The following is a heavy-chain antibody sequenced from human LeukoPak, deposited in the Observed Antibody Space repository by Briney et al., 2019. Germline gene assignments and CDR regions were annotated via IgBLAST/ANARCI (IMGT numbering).Heavy chain of an antibody. CDR1: DFIVGNNY. Sequence: GGSLRLSCAASDFIVGNNYMSWVRQAPGKGLQWVSFIYSGGGTYYADSVQGRFTMSRDNSKNALYLQMNSLRAEDTAVYYCARGRGGYSFDYWGQGTLVTVSS. J-gene: IGHJ4*02. CDR2: IYSGGGT. D-gene: IGHD5-12*01. CDR3: ARGRGGYSFDY. V-gene: IGHV3-66*01.